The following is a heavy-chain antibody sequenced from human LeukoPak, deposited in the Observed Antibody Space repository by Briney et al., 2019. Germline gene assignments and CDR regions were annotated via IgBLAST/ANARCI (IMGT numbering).Heavy chain of an antibody. J-gene: IGHJ4*02. CDR2: INPSSGGT. V-gene: IGHV1-2*06. CDR1: GYSFTDYL. D-gene: IGHD1-26*01. Sequence: ASVKVSCKASGYSFTDYLMHWVRQAPGQGLGWIGRINPSSGGTNYGQKFQGRVTMTRDTSITTAYMEVSRLTSDDTAVYYCARQGIGAVDYWGQGTLVTVSS. CDR3: ARQGIGAVDY.